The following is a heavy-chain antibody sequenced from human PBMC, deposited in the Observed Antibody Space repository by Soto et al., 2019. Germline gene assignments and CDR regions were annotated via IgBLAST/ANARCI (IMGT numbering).Heavy chain of an antibody. Sequence: SGKVSCKVSVYTVTKLSMHLVRQAPGKGLEWIGGFDPEDGETIYAQKFQGRVTMTEDTSTDTAYMELSSLRSEDTAVYYCATPPSGSYHAHWGQGTLVTVSS. V-gene: IGHV1-24*01. D-gene: IGHD1-26*01. J-gene: IGHJ4*02. CDR1: VYTVTKLS. CDR3: ATPPSGSYHAH. CDR2: FDPEDGET.